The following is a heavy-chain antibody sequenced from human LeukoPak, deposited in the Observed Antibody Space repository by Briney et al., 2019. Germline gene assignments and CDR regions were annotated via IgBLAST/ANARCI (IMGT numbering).Heavy chain of an antibody. CDR1: GGSVSSANHY. D-gene: IGHD2-2*01. Sequence: SETLSLTCTVSGGSVSSANHYWNWIRQPPGKGLEWIGHIYYSGSTNYNPSLKSRVTISVDTSKNQFSLKLTSLTAADTAVYCCAREYYQGAFDIWGQGTMITVSS. CDR3: AREYYQGAFDI. V-gene: IGHV4-61*01. J-gene: IGHJ3*02. CDR2: IYYSGST.